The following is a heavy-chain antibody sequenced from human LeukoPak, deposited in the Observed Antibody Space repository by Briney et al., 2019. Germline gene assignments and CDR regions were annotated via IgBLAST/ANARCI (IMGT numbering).Heavy chain of an antibody. CDR3: VRARLLRYYDWLLYHSNWFDP. CDR1: GYTFTNYG. J-gene: IGHJ5*02. CDR2: ISAYNGNT. V-gene: IGHV1-18*01. D-gene: IGHD3-9*01. Sequence: ASVKVSCKASGYTFTNYGISWVRQAPGQGLEWMGWISAYNGNTNYAQKLQGRVTMTTDTSTSTAYMELRSLRSDDTAVYYCVRARLLRYYDWLLYHSNWFDPWGQGTLVTVSS.